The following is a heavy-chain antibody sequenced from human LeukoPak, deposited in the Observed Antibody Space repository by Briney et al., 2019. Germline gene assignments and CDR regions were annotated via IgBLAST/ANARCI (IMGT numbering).Heavy chain of an antibody. J-gene: IGHJ4*02. V-gene: IGHV3-7*01. CDR1: GFTFSDYW. CDR3: ARWLELMRNFDW. Sequence: TGGSLRLSCVGSGFTFSDYWMSWVRQAPGKGLEWVVNIKQDGSEKDYVDALKGRFTISRDNAKNSLYLQMNSLRAEDTAVYYCARWLELMRNFDWWGQGTLVTVSS. CDR2: IKQDGSEK. D-gene: IGHD5-24*01.